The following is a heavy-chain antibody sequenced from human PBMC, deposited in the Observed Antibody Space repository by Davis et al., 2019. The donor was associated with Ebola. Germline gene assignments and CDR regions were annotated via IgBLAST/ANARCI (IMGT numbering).Heavy chain of an antibody. CDR1: GGSFSGYY. V-gene: IGHV4-34*01. CDR3: ARRGRFLERLPSTVNWFDP. J-gene: IGHJ5*02. D-gene: IGHD3-3*01. CDR2: INHSGST. Sequence: SETLSLTCAVYGGSFSGYYWSWIRQPPGKGLEWIGEINHSGSTNYNPSLKSRVTLSVDTSKNQFSLKLSSVTAADTAVYYCARRGRFLERLPSTVNWFDPWGQGTLVTVSS.